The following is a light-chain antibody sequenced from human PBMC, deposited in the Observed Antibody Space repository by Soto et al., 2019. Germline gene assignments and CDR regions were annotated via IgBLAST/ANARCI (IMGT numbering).Light chain of an antibody. Sequence: QSALTQPASVSGSPGQSITISCTGTSSDVGGYNYVSWYQQQPGKATKLMIYDVSNRPSGVSNRFSGSKSGNTASLTISGLQAEDEADYYCSSYTSISTYVFGTGTKLTVL. V-gene: IGLV2-14*01. CDR1: SSDVGGYNY. J-gene: IGLJ1*01. CDR3: SSYTSISTYV. CDR2: DVS.